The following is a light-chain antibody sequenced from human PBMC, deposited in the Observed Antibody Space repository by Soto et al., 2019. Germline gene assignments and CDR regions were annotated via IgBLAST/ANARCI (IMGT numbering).Light chain of an antibody. CDR1: SSDVGGYNY. J-gene: IGLJ3*02. V-gene: IGLV2-14*01. CDR2: EVT. CDR3: TSFTFSSTWV. Sequence: QSALTQPASVSGSPGQSITISCTGTSSDVGGYNYVSWYQQYPGKAPKLMIHEVTNRPSGVSNRFSGSKSGNTASLTISGLQAEDEADYYCTSFTFSSTWVFGGATKLTVL.